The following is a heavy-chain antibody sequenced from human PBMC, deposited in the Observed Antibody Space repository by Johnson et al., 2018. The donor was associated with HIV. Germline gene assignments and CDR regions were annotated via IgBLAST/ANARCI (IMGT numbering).Heavy chain of an antibody. V-gene: IGHV3-30*03. CDR3: VRGHGGPDPYDVSDI. CDR2: ISYDGSNK. J-gene: IGHJ3*02. CDR1: GFTFDDHG. D-gene: IGHD4-23*01. Sequence: QVQLVESGGGVVPPGGSLRLSCAASGFTFDDHGMSWVRQAPGKGLEWGAVISYDGSNKYFADSVKGRFPISRDNYKNTLYLQMNSLRTEDTAVYYRVRGHGGPDPYDVSDIWGQGTMVTVSS.